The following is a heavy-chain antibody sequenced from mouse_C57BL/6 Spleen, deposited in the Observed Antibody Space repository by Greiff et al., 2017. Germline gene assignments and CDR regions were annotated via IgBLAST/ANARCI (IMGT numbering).Heavy chain of an antibody. D-gene: IGHD4-1*02. Sequence: QVQLQQPGAELVKPGASVKLSCKASGYTFTSYWMHWVKQRPGQGLEWIGMIHPNSGSTNYNEKFKSKATLTVDKSSSTAYMQLSSLTSEDSAVYYCARELNWAYYFDDWGQGTTLTVSS. CDR2: IHPNSGST. V-gene: IGHV1-64*01. CDR3: ARELNWAYYFDD. J-gene: IGHJ2*01. CDR1: GYTFTSYW.